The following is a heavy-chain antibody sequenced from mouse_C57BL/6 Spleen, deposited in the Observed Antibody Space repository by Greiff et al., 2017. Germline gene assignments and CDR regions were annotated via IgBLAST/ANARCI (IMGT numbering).Heavy chain of an antibody. D-gene: IGHD1-1*01. V-gene: IGHV1-74*01. Sequence: QVQLQQPGAELVKPGASVKVSCKASGYTFTSYWMHWVKQRPGQGLEWIGRIHPSDSDTNYNQQFKGKATLTVDKSSSTAYMQLSRLTSEDSAVYDCSIDYYGSREAYLDYWGQGTTLTVSS. J-gene: IGHJ2*01. CDR2: IHPSDSDT. CDR3: SIDYYGSREAYLDY. CDR1: GYTFTSYW.